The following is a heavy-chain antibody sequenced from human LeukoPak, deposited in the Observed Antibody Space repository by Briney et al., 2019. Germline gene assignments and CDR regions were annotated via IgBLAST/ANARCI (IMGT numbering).Heavy chain of an antibody. CDR2: IYTSGGT. J-gene: IGHJ4*02. V-gene: IGHV4-61*02. Sequence: PSETLSLTCTVSGGSISSGSYYWSWIRQPAGKGLEWFGRIYTSGGTNYNPSLKSRVTISVDTSKNQFSLKLNSVTAADTAVYYCARGGDGYNSYYFDYWGQGTLVTVSS. CDR1: GGSISSGSYY. D-gene: IGHD5-24*01. CDR3: ARGGDGYNSYYFDY.